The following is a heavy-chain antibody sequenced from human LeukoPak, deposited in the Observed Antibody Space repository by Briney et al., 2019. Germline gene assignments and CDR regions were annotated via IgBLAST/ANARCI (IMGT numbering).Heavy chain of an antibody. CDR1: GGSISSYY. CDR2: IYSSGST. D-gene: IGHD3-10*01. J-gene: IGHJ4*02. CDR3: ARGQYGSGIAY. Sequence: PSETLSLTCSVSGGSISSYYWSWIRQPAGKGLEWIGRIYSSGSTNYNPSLKSRVTMSVDTSKNQFSLNLSSVTAADTAVYYCARGQYGSGIAYWGQGTLVTVSS. V-gene: IGHV4-4*07.